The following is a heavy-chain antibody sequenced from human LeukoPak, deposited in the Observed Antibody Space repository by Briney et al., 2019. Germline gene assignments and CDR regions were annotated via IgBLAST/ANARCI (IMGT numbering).Heavy chain of an antibody. Sequence: ASVKVSCKASGYSFTTFYMHWVRQAPGQGLEWIGIINPSGGTTSQAQKFQGRVTMTRDTSTSTVYMELSSLRSEDTAVYYCASLATIGSDSFDIWGQGTMVTVSS. V-gene: IGHV1-46*01. CDR3: ASLATIGSDSFDI. CDR2: INPSGGTT. D-gene: IGHD2-2*03. J-gene: IGHJ3*02. CDR1: GYSFTTFY.